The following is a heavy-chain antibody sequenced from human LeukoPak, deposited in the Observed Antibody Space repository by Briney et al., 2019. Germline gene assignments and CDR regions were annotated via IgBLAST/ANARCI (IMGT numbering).Heavy chain of an antibody. Sequence: VASVKVSCKASGYTFSSCAINWVRQAPGQGLEYMGWIDTKTGNPTYAQGFTGRFVFSLDTSVSTAYLQISSLKAEDTAVYYCTLAGFTMIVVAHLGGDYWGQGTLVTVSS. CDR2: IDTKTGNP. CDR3: TLAGFTMIVVAHLGGDY. J-gene: IGHJ4*02. CDR1: GYTFSSCA. V-gene: IGHV7-4-1*02. D-gene: IGHD3-22*01.